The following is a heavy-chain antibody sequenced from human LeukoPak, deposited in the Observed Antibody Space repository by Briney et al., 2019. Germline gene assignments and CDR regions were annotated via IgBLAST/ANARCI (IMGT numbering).Heavy chain of an antibody. CDR3: ARVPKATPGHFDY. V-gene: IGHV1-2*05. CDR1: GYTFTGYY. CDR2: INPNSGGT. J-gene: IGHJ4*02. Sequence: ASVKVSCKASGYTFTGYYMHWVRQAPGQGLEWLGRINPNSGGTNYAQKFKGRVTMTRDTSISTAYMELSRLRSDDTVVYYCARVPKATPGHFDYWGQGTLVTVSS.